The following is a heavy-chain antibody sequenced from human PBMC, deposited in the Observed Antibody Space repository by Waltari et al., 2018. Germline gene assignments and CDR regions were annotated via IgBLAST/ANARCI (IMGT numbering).Heavy chain of an antibody. J-gene: IGHJ4*02. Sequence: QVQLQESGPGLVKPSETLSLTCTVSGYSISSGYYWGWIRQPPGKGLEWIGSIYHSGRTYYNPSLKSRVTISVDTSKNQFSLKLSSVTAADTAVYYCARDFYGDYAYWGQGTLVTVSS. CDR3: ARDFYGDYAY. CDR1: GYSISSGYY. CDR2: IYHSGRT. V-gene: IGHV4-38-2*02. D-gene: IGHD4-17*01.